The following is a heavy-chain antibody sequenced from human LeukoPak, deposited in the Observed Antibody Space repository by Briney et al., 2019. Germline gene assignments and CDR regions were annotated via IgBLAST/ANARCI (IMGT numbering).Heavy chain of an antibody. D-gene: IGHD6-13*01. CDR3: ARHNPPASSIIDY. CDR1: GGSISSYY. Sequence: KPSETLSLTCTVSGGSISSYYWGWIRQPPGKGLEWIGSIYYSGSTYYNPSLKSRVTISVDTSKNQFSLKLSSVTAADTAVYYCARHNPPASSIIDYWGQGTLVTVSS. CDR2: IYYSGST. J-gene: IGHJ4*02. V-gene: IGHV4-39*01.